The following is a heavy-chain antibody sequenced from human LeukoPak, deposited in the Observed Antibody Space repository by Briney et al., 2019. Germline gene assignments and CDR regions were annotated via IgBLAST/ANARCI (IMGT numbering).Heavy chain of an antibody. CDR2: INHSGST. CDR1: GGSFSGYY. CDR3: ARVGTGGYYYYYMDV. D-gene: IGHD2-8*02. V-gene: IGHV4-34*01. J-gene: IGHJ6*03. Sequence: SETLSLTCAVYGGSFSGYYWSRIRQPPGKGLEWIGEINHSGSTNYNPSLKSRVTISVDTSKNQFSLKLSSVTAADTAVYYCARVGTGGYYYYYMDVWGKGTTVTVSS.